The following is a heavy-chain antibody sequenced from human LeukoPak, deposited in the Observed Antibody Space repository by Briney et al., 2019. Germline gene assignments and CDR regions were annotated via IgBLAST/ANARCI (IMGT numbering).Heavy chain of an antibody. D-gene: IGHD3-10*02. J-gene: IGHJ6*04. V-gene: IGHV3-48*03. CDR1: GFTFSSYE. Sequence: GVSLRLSCAASGFTFSSYEMNWVRQAPGKGLEWVSYISSSGSTIYYADSVKGRFTISRDNAKNSLYLQMNGLRAEDTAVYYCAELGITMIGGVWGKGTTVTISS. CDR2: ISSSGSTI. CDR3: AELGITMIGGV.